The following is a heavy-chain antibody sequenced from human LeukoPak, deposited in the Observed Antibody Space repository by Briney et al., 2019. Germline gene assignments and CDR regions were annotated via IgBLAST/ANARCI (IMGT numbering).Heavy chain of an antibody. Sequence: QSGGSLRLSCVASGFTFNSYAMSWVRQAPGKGLEWVSAISGSGGSTYYADSVKGRFTISRDNSKNTLYLQMNSLRAEDTAVYYCAKVEYYYDSSGYYPDAFDIWGQGTMVTVSS. D-gene: IGHD3-22*01. V-gene: IGHV3-23*01. CDR3: AKVEYYYDSSGYYPDAFDI. CDR1: GFTFNSYA. J-gene: IGHJ3*02. CDR2: ISGSGGST.